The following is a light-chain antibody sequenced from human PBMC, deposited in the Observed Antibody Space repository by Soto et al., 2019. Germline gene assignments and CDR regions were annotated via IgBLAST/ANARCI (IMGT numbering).Light chain of an antibody. CDR3: SSYTASSTWV. CDR2: DVT. J-gene: IGLJ3*02. V-gene: IGLV2-14*01. CDR1: SSDVGGYNY. Sequence: QSVLTQPASVSGSPGQSITISCTGTSSDVGGYNYVSWYQQHPGKAPKLMIYDVTNRPSGASDRFSGSKSGNTASLTISGLQAEDEADYYRSSYTASSTWVFGGGTKLTVL.